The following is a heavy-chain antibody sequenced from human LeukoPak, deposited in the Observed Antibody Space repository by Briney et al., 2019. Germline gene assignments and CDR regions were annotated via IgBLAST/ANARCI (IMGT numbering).Heavy chain of an antibody. CDR3: ARDRASAGGFDY. CDR1: GGSISPYY. D-gene: IGHD2-15*01. Sequence: SETLSLTCSVSGGSISPYYWSWIRQPPGKGLEWIGYIYYSGTTNYNPSLQSRVTITVATSKNQFSLKLSSVTAADTALYYCARDRASAGGFDYWGQGTLVTVSS. V-gene: IGHV4-59*01. CDR2: IYYSGTT. J-gene: IGHJ4*02.